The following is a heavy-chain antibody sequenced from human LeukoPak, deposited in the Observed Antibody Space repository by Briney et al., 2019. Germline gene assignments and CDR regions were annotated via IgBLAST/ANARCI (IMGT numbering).Heavy chain of an antibody. CDR3: ARDGGSGSYFH. J-gene: IGHJ4*02. D-gene: IGHD3-10*01. CDR2: IYYSGST. CDR1: GGSISSYY. V-gene: IGHV4-59*01. Sequence: SETLSLTCTVSGGSISSYYWSWIRQPPGKGLEWIGYIYYSGSTNYNPSRKSRVTISVDTSKNQFSLKLSSVTAADTAVYYCARDGGSGSYFHWGQGTLVTVSS.